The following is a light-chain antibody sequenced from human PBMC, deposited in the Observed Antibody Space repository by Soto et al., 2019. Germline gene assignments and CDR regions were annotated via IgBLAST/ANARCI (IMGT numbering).Light chain of an antibody. CDR2: DAS. V-gene: IGKV3-15*01. CDR3: HQYNKWPYS. J-gene: IGKJ2*03. CDR1: QCVSIN. Sequence: EIVMTQSPATLSVSPGERATLSCRASQCVSINLAWYQQKPGQAPRLFIYDASIRATGVPARFTGSGSGTEFTLTISSPQSEDFAVYYCHQYNKWPYSFGQGTKLEIK.